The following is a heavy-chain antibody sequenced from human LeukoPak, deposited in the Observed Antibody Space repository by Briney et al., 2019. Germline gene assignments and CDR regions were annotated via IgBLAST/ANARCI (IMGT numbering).Heavy chain of an antibody. D-gene: IGHD5-24*01. V-gene: IGHV4-31*03. J-gene: IGHJ4*02. CDR1: GGSIGSAGYH. CDR3: ARVEAATTNPHFDY. Sequence: PSETLSLTCTVSGGSIGSAGYHWSWIRQHPGKGLEWIGYIYYSGSTYYNPSLRSRVIISGDTSKNQFSLKLSSVTAADTAVYHCARVEAATTNPHFDYWGQGTLVTVSS. CDR2: IYYSGST.